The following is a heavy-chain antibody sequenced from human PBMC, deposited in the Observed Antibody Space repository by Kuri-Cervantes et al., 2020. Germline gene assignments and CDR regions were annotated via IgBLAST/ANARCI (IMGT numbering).Heavy chain of an antibody. CDR2: ISGSGGNT. Sequence: GGSLRPSCAASGFTFSSYAMRWVRQAPGMGLEWVSAISGSGGNTFYADSVRGRVTISRDNSKNTLSLQLDSLRAEDTALSYCAKMSYYYGSSPWLIDSWGQGALVTVSS. V-gene: IGHV3-23*01. J-gene: IGHJ4*02. CDR1: GFTFSSYA. D-gene: IGHD3-10*01. CDR3: AKMSYYYGSSPWLIDS.